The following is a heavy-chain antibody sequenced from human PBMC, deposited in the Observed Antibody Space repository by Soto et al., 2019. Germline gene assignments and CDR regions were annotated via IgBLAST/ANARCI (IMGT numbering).Heavy chain of an antibody. CDR3: AKAGTGGGYFDY. Sequence: GGSLRLSCAASGFTFDDYTMHWVRQAPGKGLEWVSLISWDGGSTYYADSVKGRFTISRDNSKNSLYLQMNSLRTEDTALYYCAKAGTGGGYFDYWGQGTLVTVSS. CDR2: ISWDGGST. J-gene: IGHJ4*02. V-gene: IGHV3-43*01. D-gene: IGHD1-26*01. CDR1: GFTFDDYT.